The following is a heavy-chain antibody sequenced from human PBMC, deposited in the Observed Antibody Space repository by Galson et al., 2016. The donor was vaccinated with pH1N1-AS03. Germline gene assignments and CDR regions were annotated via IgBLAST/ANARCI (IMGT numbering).Heavy chain of an antibody. CDR2: INTDSGVT. D-gene: IGHD2-2*01. CDR3: ARGPRGPCTSATCATTYYFGMDV. J-gene: IGHJ6*02. Sequence: SVKVSCKASEYIFTGFYVHWVRQAPGQGLEWMGWINTDSGVTNYAQKFEAWVTMTRDTSVSTAYMELYGLKSDDTAVYYCARGPRGPCTSATCATTYYFGMDVWSQGTTVIVSS. V-gene: IGHV1-2*04. CDR1: EYIFTGFY.